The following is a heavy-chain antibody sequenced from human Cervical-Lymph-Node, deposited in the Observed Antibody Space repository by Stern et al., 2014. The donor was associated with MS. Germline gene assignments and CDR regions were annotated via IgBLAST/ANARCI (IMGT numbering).Heavy chain of an antibody. CDR3: ARTVCSGGSCYTVPFDY. Sequence: VQLVQSGAEVKKPGESLKISCKGSGYSFSSHWIGWVHQMPGKGLEWMGIIYPDDSDTRYSPSFKGQVTISADKSISTAFLQWSSLKASDSAMYYCARTVCSGGSCYTVPFDYWGQGTLVTVSS. CDR2: IYPDDSDT. CDR1: GYSFSSHW. D-gene: IGHD2-15*01. J-gene: IGHJ4*02. V-gene: IGHV5-51*07.